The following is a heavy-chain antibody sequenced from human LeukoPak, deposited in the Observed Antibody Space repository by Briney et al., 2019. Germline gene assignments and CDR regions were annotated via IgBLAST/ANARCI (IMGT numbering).Heavy chain of an antibody. D-gene: IGHD3-16*02. CDR1: GFTFSAYA. CDR2: ISYDESNK. V-gene: IGHV3-30*04. J-gene: IGHJ4*02. Sequence: PGRSLRLSCAASGFTFSAYAMHWVRQAPGKGPEWVAVISYDESNKYYADSVKGRFTISRDNSKNTLYLQMNSRRPDDTAVYYCARDLWGSYRYPFDYWGQGTLVTVSS. CDR3: ARDLWGSYRYPFDY.